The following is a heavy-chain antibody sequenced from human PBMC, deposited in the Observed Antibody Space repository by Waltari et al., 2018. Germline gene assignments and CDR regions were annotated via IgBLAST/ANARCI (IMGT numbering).Heavy chain of an antibody. CDR2: ISNSGADT. D-gene: IGHD3-16*01. Sequence: QLLESGGGLVQPGGSLRLSCSDSGLTFSIFAMSWVRQAQGKGLEWFSGISNSGADTYYVDSVKGRFTIARDNSKKTLYLQMNSLRVEDTAVYYCAKDHGVAYWGRGTLVTVSA. CDR1: GLTFSIFA. CDR3: AKDHGVAY. J-gene: IGHJ4*02. V-gene: IGHV3-23*01.